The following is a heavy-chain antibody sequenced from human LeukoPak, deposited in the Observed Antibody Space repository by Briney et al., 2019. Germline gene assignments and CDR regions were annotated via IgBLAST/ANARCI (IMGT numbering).Heavy chain of an antibody. J-gene: IGHJ5*02. CDR1: GYTFTGYY. CDR3: ARPFGVVSNWFDP. CDR2: INPNSGGT. V-gene: IGHV1-2*02. D-gene: IGHD3-3*01. Sequence: GASVKVSCKASGYTFTGYYMHWVRQAPGQGLEWMGWINPNSGGTNYAQKFQGRVTMTRDTSISTAYMKLSRLRSDDTAVYYCARPFGVVSNWFDPWGQGTLVTVST.